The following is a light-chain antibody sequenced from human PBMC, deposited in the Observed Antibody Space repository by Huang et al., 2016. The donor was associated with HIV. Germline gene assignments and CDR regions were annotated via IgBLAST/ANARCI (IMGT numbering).Light chain of an antibody. CDR3: QQYDNWPLT. Sequence: ERVMTQSPATLSVAPGERVTLSCRDRHSVSSNLAWYQQKPGQAPRLLIHGESTRATGIPARFSGSGSGTEFTLAISSLQSEDSGVYCCQQYDNWPLTFGQGTRLEIK. CDR2: GES. J-gene: IGKJ5*01. V-gene: IGKV3-15*01. CDR1: HSVSSN.